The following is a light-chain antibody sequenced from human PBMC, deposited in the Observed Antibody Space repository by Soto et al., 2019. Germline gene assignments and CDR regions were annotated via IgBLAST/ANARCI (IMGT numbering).Light chain of an antibody. Sequence: DIQMTQSPSCLSASVGDRVAITCRASQSISSFLTWYQQKAGKAPKLLIYAASSLQSGVPSRFSGSGFGTEFTLTISSLQSEDFAVYYCQQYKNWPLFGQGTRLEIK. V-gene: IGKV1-39*02. CDR1: QSISSF. CDR2: AAS. CDR3: QQYKNWPL. J-gene: IGKJ5*01.